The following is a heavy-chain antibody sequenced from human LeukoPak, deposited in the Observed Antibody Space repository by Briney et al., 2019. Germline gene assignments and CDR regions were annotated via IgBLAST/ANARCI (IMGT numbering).Heavy chain of an antibody. D-gene: IGHD2-2*01. CDR2: ISYDGSNK. Sequence: GRSLRLSCAASGFTFSSYAMHWVRQAPGKGLEWVAVISYDGSNKYYADSVKGRFTISRDNSKNTLYLQMNSLRAEDTAVYYCARDREEVVPAAPPDYYMDVWGKGTTVTVSS. CDR1: GFTFSSYA. J-gene: IGHJ6*03. V-gene: IGHV3-30-3*01. CDR3: ARDREEVVPAAPPDYYMDV.